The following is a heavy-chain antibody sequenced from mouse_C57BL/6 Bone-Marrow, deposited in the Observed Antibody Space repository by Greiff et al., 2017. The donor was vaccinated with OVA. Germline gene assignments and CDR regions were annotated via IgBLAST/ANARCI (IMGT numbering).Heavy chain of an antibody. Sequence: QVQLQQSGAELVRPGTSVKVSCKASGYAFTNYLIEWVKQRPGQGLEWIGVINPGSGGTNYNEKFKGKATLTADKSSSTAYMQLSSLTSEDSAVYFCARSPGFWYFDVWGTGTTVTVSS. CDR1: GYAFTNYL. V-gene: IGHV1-54*01. J-gene: IGHJ1*03. CDR2: INPGSGGT. CDR3: ARSPGFWYFDV.